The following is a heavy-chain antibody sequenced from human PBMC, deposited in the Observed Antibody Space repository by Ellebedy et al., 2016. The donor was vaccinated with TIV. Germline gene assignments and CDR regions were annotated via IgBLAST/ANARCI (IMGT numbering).Heavy chain of an antibody. Sequence: PGGSLRLSCEASGFTFTNAWMSWVRQAPGKGLEWVGRIKSNPEGGTADYAAPVKGRFTISRDDSKNTLYLQMNSLKTEDTAVYYCTTDFNRIAAAVWDYWGQGTLVTVSS. CDR2: IKSNPEGGTA. CDR3: TTDFNRIAAAVWDY. J-gene: IGHJ4*02. CDR1: GFTFTNAW. D-gene: IGHD6-13*01. V-gene: IGHV3-15*01.